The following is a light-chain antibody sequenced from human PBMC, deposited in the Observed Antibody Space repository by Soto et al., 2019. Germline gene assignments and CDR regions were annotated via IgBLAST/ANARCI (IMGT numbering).Light chain of an antibody. CDR1: QNVYN. J-gene: IGKJ4*01. CDR2: GAS. Sequence: IVLTQSPGTLSLSPGERATLSCRASQNVYNLAWYQQKSGQAPRLLIHGASSRATGFPDRFRGSGSGTDFTLTISRLETEDFAVYYCQQYDTSPLTFGGGTKVDI. V-gene: IGKV3-20*01. CDR3: QQYDTSPLT.